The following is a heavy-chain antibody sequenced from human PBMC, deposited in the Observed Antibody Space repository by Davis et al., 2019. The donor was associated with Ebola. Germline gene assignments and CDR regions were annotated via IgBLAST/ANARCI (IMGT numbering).Heavy chain of an antibody. CDR1: GYSFTSYW. CDR3: ATIAAAGTGGGDPPNWFDP. D-gene: IGHD6-13*01. CDR2: IYPGDSDT. Sequence: GESLKISCKGSGYSFTSYWIGWVRQMPGKGLEWMGIIYPGDSDTRYSPSFQGQVTISADKSISTDYLQWSSLKASDTAMYYCATIAAAGTGGGDPPNWFDPWGQGTLVTVSS. J-gene: IGHJ5*02. V-gene: IGHV5-51*01.